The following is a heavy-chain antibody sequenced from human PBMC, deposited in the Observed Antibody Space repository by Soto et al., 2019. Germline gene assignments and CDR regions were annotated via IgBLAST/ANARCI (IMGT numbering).Heavy chain of an antibody. CDR1: GGSITSSGFW. CDR2: IYDTGNT. J-gene: IGHJ5*02. CDR3: AKRAYGDPFDP. D-gene: IGHD4-17*01. V-gene: IGHV4-39*01. Sequence: HLQLQESGPGLVKSSETLSLTCAVSGGSITSSGFWWSWIRQPPGKGLEWIATIYDTGNTFYNPSLRSRVTISADTSKNQFALNLNSVPAADTAVYYCAKRAYGDPFDPWGQGTLVTVSS.